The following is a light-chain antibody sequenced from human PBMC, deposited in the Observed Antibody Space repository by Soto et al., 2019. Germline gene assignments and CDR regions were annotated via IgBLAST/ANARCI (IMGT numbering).Light chain of an antibody. Sequence: DIQMTQSPSTLSASVGDRVTITCRASQSISSLLAWYQQIPRRAPTLLIYKASTLESGVPSRFSGSGSGTEFSLTISSLQPDDSATYYCQQYTTYPLTFGQGTRLEIK. V-gene: IGKV1-5*03. CDR1: QSISSL. CDR2: KAS. J-gene: IGKJ5*01. CDR3: QQYTTYPLT.